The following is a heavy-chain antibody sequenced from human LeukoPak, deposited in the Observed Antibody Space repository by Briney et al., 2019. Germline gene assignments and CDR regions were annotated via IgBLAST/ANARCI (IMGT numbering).Heavy chain of an antibody. CDR1: GFTFSRNW. CDR3: ARDLSDSSGFFDY. Sequence: GGSLRLSCAASGFTFSRNWMSWVRQAPGKGLQWVASIKQDGSEKYYVDSAKGRFTISRDNAKNSLYLQMNSLRAEDTAVYYCARDLSDSSGFFDYWGQGAQVTVSS. V-gene: IGHV3-7*01. CDR2: IKQDGSEK. D-gene: IGHD3-22*01. J-gene: IGHJ4*02.